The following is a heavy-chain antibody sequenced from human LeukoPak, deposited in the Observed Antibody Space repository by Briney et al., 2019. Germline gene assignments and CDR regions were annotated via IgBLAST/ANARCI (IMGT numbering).Heavy chain of an antibody. J-gene: IGHJ6*03. V-gene: IGHV3-7*01. D-gene: IGHD2-2*01. CDR3: ARVGASCSSTSCYLYYYYYMDV. CDR2: IKQDGSEK. CDR1: GFTFSSYW. Sequence: GGSLRPSCAASGFTFSSYWMSWVRQAPGKGLEWVANIKQDGSEKYYVDSVKGRFTISRDNAKHSLYLQMNSLRAEDTAVYYCARVGASCSSTSCYLYYYYYMDVWGKGTTVTISS.